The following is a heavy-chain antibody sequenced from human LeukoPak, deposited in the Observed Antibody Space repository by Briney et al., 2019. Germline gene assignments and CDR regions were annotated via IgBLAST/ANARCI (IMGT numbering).Heavy chain of an antibody. V-gene: IGHV1-69*13. J-gene: IGHJ4*02. D-gene: IGHD5-18*01. CDR1: GGTFSSYA. Sequence: GASVKVSCKASGGTFSSYAISWVRQAPGQGLEWMGGIIPIFGTANYAQKFQGRVTITADESTSTAYMELSSLRSEDTAVYYCARTKGTATLFDYWGQGTLVTVSS. CDR2: IIPIFGTA. CDR3: ARTKGTATLFDY.